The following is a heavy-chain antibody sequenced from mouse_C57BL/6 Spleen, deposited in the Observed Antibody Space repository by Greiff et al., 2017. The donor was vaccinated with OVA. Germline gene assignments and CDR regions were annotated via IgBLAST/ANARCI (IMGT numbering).Heavy chain of an antibody. J-gene: IGHJ2*01. CDR2: IYPSDSET. CDR1: GYTFTSYW. V-gene: IGHV1-61*01. D-gene: IGHD2-1*01. Sequence: VQLQQPGAELVRPGSSVKLSCKASGYTFTSYWLDWVKQRPGQGLEWIGNIYPSDSETHYNQKFKDKATLTVDKSSSTAYMQLSSLTSEDSAVYYCAREGAYGNYYWGQGTTLTVSS. CDR3: AREGAYGNYY.